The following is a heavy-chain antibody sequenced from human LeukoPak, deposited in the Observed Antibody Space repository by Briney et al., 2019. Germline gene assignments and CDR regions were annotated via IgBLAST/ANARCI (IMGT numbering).Heavy chain of an antibody. Sequence: SETLSLTCTVSGGSISSGSYYWSWIRQPAGKGLEWIGRIYTSGSTNYNPSLKSRVTISVDTSKNQFSLKLSSVTAADTAVYYCARTGQYYDILTGYYPGQNFDYWGQGTLVTVSS. CDR2: IYTSGST. D-gene: IGHD3-9*01. CDR1: GGSISSGSYY. J-gene: IGHJ4*02. V-gene: IGHV4-61*02. CDR3: ARTGQYYDILTGYYPGQNFDY.